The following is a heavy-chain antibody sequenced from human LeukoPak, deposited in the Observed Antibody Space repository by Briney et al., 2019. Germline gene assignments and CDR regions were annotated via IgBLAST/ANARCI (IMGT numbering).Heavy chain of an antibody. CDR2: INSDGSST. V-gene: IGHV3-74*01. D-gene: IGHD3-16*02. Sequence: GSLRLSCAASGFTFSSYWMHWVRQAPGKGLVWVSRINSDGSSTSYADSVKGRFTISRDNAKNTLYLQMNSLRAEDTAVYYCARDAADYDYVWGSYRSSPPDYWGQGTLVTVSS. CDR1: GFTFSSYW. CDR3: ARDAADYDYVWGSYRSSPPDY. J-gene: IGHJ4*02.